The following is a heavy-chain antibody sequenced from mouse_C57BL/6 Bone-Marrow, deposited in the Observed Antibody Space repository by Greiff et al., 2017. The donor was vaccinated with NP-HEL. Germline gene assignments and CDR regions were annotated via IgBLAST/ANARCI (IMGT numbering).Heavy chain of an antibody. CDR1: GFTFSSYA. D-gene: IGHD2-3*01. J-gene: IGHJ2*01. V-gene: IGHV5-4*01. CDR3: ARDQWLLPYFDY. CDR2: ISDGGSYT. Sequence: EVQRVESGGGLVKPGGSLKLSCAASGFTFSSYAMSWVRQTPEQRLEWVATISDGGSYTYYPDNVKGRFTISRDNAKNNLYLQMSHLKSEDTAMDYWARDQWLLPYFDYWGQGTTLTVSS.